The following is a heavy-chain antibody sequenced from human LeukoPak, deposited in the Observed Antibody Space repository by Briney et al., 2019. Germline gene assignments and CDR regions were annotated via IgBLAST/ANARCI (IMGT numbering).Heavy chain of an antibody. Sequence: GGSLRLSCAASGFTSSSYGMHWVRQAPGKGLEWVSSISSSSSYIYYADSVKGRFTISRDNAKNSLYLQMNSLRAEDTAVYYCARGLGESRPYYFDYWGQGTLVTVSS. CDR2: ISSSSSYI. V-gene: IGHV3-21*01. CDR3: ARGLGESRPYYFDY. D-gene: IGHD3-16*01. J-gene: IGHJ4*02. CDR1: GFTSSSYG.